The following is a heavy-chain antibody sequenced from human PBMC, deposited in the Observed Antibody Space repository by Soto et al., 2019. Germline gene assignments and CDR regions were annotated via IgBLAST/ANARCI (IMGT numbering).Heavy chain of an antibody. CDR1: GDSVSTNSAT. Sequence: SQTLSRTCAISGDSVSTNSATWDWIRQSPSRGLEWLGRTYYRSKWDYDYAASVKGRININPDTSNNQASLHLDSVTPDDTAVYYCARLIGNSWLDSWGQGTLVTVSS. J-gene: IGHJ5*01. D-gene: IGHD2-8*01. V-gene: IGHV6-1*01. CDR2: TYYRSKWDY. CDR3: ARLIGNSWLDS.